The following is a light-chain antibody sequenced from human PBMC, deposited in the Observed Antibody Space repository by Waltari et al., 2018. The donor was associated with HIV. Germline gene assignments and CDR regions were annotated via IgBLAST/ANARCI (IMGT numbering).Light chain of an antibody. CDR2: DVS. CDR3: SSYTSSSTHVV. CDR1: SSDVGGYNY. V-gene: IGLV2-14*01. Sequence: QSALTQPASVSGSPGQSITISCTGTSSDVGGYNYVSWYQQHPGKAPKLIIYDVSNLASGVSNRFSGSKSGNTACLTISGLQAEDEAYYYCSSYTSSSTHVVFGGGTKLTVL. J-gene: IGLJ2*01.